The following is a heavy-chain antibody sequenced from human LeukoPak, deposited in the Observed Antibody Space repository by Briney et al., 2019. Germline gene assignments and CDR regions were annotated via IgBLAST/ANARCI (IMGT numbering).Heavy chain of an antibody. V-gene: IGHV3-30*02. CDR1: GFTFSSYG. D-gene: IGHD2-21*01. J-gene: IGHJ4*02. Sequence: PRGSLRLSCAASGFTFSSYGMHWVRQAPGKGLEWVAFIRYDGSNKYYADSVKGRFTISRDNSKNTLYLQMNSLRAEDTAVYYCAKDPGCGGDCYFDYWGQGTLVTVSS. CDR3: AKDPGCGGDCYFDY. CDR2: IRYDGSNK.